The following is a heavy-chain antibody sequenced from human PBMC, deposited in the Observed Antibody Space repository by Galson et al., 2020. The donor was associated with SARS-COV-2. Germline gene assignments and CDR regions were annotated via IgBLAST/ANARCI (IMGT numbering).Heavy chain of an antibody. Sequence: SGPTLVKPTQTLTLTCTFSGFSLTTSGVGVGWIRQPPGKALEWHALLYWHDDNRYSPSLKSRLTITKDTSKNQVVLTMTNMDPVDTATYYCAHGVSRIDDSNGMDAFDIWGQGTMVTVSS. CDR1: GFSLTTSGVG. D-gene: IGHD3-22*01. CDR2: LYWHDDN. CDR3: AHGVSRIDDSNGMDAFDI. V-gene: IGHV2-5*01. J-gene: IGHJ3*02.